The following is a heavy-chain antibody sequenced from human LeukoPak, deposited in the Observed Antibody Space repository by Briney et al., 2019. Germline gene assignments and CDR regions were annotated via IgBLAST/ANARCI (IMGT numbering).Heavy chain of an antibody. J-gene: IGHJ1*01. CDR1: GFTFSSYG. CDR2: ISYDGSNK. D-gene: IGHD3-22*01. V-gene: IGHV3-30*18. CDR3: AKDLFGYYDSSGYNPGYFQH. Sequence: GRSLRLSCAASGFTFSSYGMHWVRQAPGKGLEWVAVISYDGSNKYYADSVKGRFTISRDNSKNTLYLQMNSLRAEDTAVYYCAKDLFGYYDSSGYNPGYFQHWGQGTLVTVSS.